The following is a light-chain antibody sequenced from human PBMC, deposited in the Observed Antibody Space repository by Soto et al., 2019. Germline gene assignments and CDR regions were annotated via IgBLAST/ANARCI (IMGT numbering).Light chain of an antibody. J-gene: IGKJ1*01. V-gene: IGKV1-5*03. CDR1: QSISTW. CDR3: LQDYNYPWT. Sequence: DIQMTQSPSTLSASVGDRVTITCRASQSISTWLSWYQQKPGKAPKVLIYKASNLQSGVPSRFSGSGYGTDFTLTISSLQPEDFATYYCLQDYNYPWTFGQGTKVDI. CDR2: KAS.